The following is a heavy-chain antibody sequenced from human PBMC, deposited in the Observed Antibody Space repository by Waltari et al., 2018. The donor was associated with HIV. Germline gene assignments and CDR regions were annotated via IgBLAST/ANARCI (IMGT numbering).Heavy chain of an antibody. CDR3: TKLTDSATTD. Sequence: EIQLLESGGGLVQPGGSLRLSCAASGFIFDTHGMGWVRQAPGKGLEWVSAIGGIGATIYYADSVKGRFTVSRDNSKNTLYLQMHSLRVEDTAVYYCTKLTDSATTDWGQGTPVTVSS. J-gene: IGHJ4*02. D-gene: IGHD1-26*01. CDR2: IGGIGATI. V-gene: IGHV3-23*01. CDR1: GFIFDTHG.